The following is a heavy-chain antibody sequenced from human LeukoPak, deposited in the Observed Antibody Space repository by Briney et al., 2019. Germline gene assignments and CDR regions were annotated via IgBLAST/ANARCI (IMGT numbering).Heavy chain of an antibody. V-gene: IGHV3-23*01. CDR1: GFTFSSYT. J-gene: IGHJ4*02. Sequence: GGALRLSCAASGFTFSSYTMSWVRQAPGKGKEWVSLISGSVGTTYYADSVKGLFTISRDNSKNTLYLQMDSLRAEDTAVYYCAKDSAAVGGPTTDWGQGTLVTVSS. CDR2: ISGSVGTT. D-gene: IGHD6-13*01. CDR3: AKDSAAVGGPTTD.